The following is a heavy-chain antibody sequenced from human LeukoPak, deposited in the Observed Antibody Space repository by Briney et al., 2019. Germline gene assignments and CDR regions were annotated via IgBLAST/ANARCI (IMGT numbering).Heavy chain of an antibody. CDR1: GFTFSSNW. Sequence: GGSLRLSCAVSGFTFSSNWMSWVRQAPGKGLEWVANIKQDGSEKYYVDSMKGRFTISRDNAKNSLYLQMNSLRAEDSALYYCTRFGDYGEYWGQGTLVTVSS. V-gene: IGHV3-7*03. CDR2: IKQDGSEK. D-gene: IGHD3-10*01. CDR3: TRFGDYGEY. J-gene: IGHJ4*02.